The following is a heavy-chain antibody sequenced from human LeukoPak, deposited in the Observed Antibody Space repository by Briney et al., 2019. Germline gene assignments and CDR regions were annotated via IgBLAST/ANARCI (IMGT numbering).Heavy chain of an antibody. V-gene: IGHV3-73*01. CDR1: GFTFSGSA. J-gene: IGHJ4*02. CDR3: ARAWPAAGHFDY. Sequence: GGSLRLSCAASGFTFSGSALHWVRQASGKGLEWVGRIRSKANNYATAYAASVKGRFTISRDNAKNSLYLQVNSLRAEDTAVYYCARAWPAAGHFDYWGQGTLVTVSS. D-gene: IGHD2-2*01. CDR2: IRSKANNYAT.